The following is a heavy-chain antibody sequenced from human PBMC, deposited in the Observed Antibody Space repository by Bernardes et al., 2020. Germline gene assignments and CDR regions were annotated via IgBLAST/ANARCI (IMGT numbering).Heavy chain of an antibody. CDR3: ASPWSNGEISWFDP. J-gene: IGHJ5*02. Sequence: SETLSLTCTVSGGSISSSSYYWGWIRQPPGKGLEWIGSIYYSGSTYYNPSLKSRVTISVDTSKNQFSLKLSSVTAADTAVYYCASPWSNGEISWFDPWGQGTLVTVSS. D-gene: IGHD3-10*01. V-gene: IGHV4-39*01. CDR2: IYYSGST. CDR1: GGSISSSSYY.